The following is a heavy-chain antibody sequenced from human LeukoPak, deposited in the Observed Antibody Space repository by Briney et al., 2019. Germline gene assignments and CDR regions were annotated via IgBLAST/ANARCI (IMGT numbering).Heavy chain of an antibody. CDR3: ARVRYAFDI. CDR2: ISSSGSTI. Sequence: GGSLRLPCAASGFTFSSYEMNWVRQAPGKGLEWVSYISSSGSTIYYADSVKGRFTISRDNAKNSLYLQMNSLRAEDTAVYYCARVRYAFDIWGQGTMVTVSS. D-gene: IGHD4-17*01. V-gene: IGHV3-48*03. J-gene: IGHJ3*02. CDR1: GFTFSSYE.